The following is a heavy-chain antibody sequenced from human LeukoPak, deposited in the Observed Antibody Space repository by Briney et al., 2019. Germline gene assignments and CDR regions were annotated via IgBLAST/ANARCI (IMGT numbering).Heavy chain of an antibody. V-gene: IGHV1-2*02. D-gene: IGHD2-21*02. J-gene: IGHJ4*02. CDR1: DYMFTGYY. CDR3: ARGYCSGDCFTLFDY. CDR2: INPNSGST. Sequence: ASVKVSCKASDYMFTGYYMHWVRQAPGQGLEWMGWINPNSGSTNYAQKFQGRVTMTRDTSISTAYMELSSLRSDDTAVYYCARGYCSGDCFTLFDYWGQGTLVTVSS.